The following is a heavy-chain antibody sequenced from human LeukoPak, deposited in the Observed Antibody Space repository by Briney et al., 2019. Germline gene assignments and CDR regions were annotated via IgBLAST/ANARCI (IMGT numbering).Heavy chain of an antibody. V-gene: IGHV3-48*04. CDR3: ASYSGYDCFDY. D-gene: IGHD5-12*01. CDR1: GFTFSSYS. J-gene: IGHJ4*02. Sequence: GGSLRLSCAASGFTFSSYSVNWVHQAPGKGLEWVSYISSSSSTIYYADSVKGRFTISRDNAKNSLYLQMNSLRAEDTAVYYCASYSGYDCFDYWGQGTLVTVSS. CDR2: ISSSSSTI.